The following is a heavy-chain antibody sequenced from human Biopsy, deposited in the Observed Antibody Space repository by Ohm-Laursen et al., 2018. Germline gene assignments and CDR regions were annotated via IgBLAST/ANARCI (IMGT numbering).Heavy chain of an antibody. V-gene: IGHV4-59*01. CDR3: ARATNSTGWPYYHFYGMDV. CDR2: IYYSGST. Sequence: PSETLSLTCTVSGGSISSDYWSWIRQTPGKGLEWIGYIYYSGSTNYNPSLKSRVTISVDTSKNQFSLRLNSVTAADTAVYYCARATNSTGWPYYHFYGMDVWGQGTTVTVSS. D-gene: IGHD2/OR15-2a*01. J-gene: IGHJ6*02. CDR1: GGSISSDY.